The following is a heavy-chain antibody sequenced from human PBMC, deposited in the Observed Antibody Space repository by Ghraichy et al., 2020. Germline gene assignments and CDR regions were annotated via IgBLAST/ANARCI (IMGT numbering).Heavy chain of an antibody. D-gene: IGHD2-2*02. J-gene: IGHJ6*02. Sequence: GESLRLSCAAFGFTFSSYSMNWVRQAPGKGLEWVSYISSSSSTIYYADSVKGRFTISRDNAKNSLYLQMNSLRDEDTAVYYCARPISVVPAAIPDYYGMDVWGQGTTVTVSS. CDR3: ARPISVVPAAIPDYYGMDV. V-gene: IGHV3-48*02. CDR1: GFTFSSYS. CDR2: ISSSSSTI.